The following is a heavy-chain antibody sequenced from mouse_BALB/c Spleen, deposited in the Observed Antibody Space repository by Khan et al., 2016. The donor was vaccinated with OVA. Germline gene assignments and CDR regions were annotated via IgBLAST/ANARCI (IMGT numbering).Heavy chain of an antibody. V-gene: IGHV1S137*01. CDR1: GYTFTDYS. CDR2: ISTDSVNT. J-gene: IGHJ2*01. CDR3: AIRDYFDY. Sequence: QIQLVQSGPELVRPGVSVKISCKGSGYTFTDYSMPWVKQSHAKSLEWIGVISTDSVNTNYNQKFKGKATLTVDKSSSTAYMELARMTSEDSAIYYCAIRDYFDYWGQGTTLTVSS.